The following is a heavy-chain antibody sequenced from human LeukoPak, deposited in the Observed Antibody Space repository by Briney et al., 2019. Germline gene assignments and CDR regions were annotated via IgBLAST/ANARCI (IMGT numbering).Heavy chain of an antibody. CDR2: IYTSGST. Sequence: SETLSLTCTVSGGSISSYYRSWIRQPPGKGLEWIGYIYTSGSTNYNPSLKSRVTISVDTSKNQFSLKLSSVTAADTAVYYCARLNASPAYYDFWSGYLSSYYYYYMDVWGKGTTVTVSS. CDR3: ARLNASPAYYDFWSGYLSSYYYYYMDV. D-gene: IGHD3-3*01. CDR1: GGSISSYY. V-gene: IGHV4-4*09. J-gene: IGHJ6*03.